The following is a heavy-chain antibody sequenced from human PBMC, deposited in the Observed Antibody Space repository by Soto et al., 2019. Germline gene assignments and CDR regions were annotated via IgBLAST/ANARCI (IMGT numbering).Heavy chain of an antibody. V-gene: IGHV3-30*18. CDR2: ISSDGSKK. D-gene: IGHD3-3*01. CDR1: GFTLSSHP. CDR3: AKPIFGHWYLDL. J-gene: IGHJ2*01. Sequence: QVQLVESGGGVVQPGRSLRLSCAASGFTLSSHPIHWVRQAPGKGLDWVARISSDGSKKDYADSVKGRFSISRDDSKNTGYLEMNSLRAEDSSVYHCAKPIFGHWYLDLWGRGTLVTVSS.